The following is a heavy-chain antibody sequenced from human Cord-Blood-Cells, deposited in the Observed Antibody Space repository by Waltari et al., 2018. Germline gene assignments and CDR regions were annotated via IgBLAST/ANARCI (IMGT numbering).Heavy chain of an antibody. CDR2: TNPNSGGT. CDR1: GYTFTGSC. V-gene: IGHV1-2*02. CDR3: AREPGGKGGDY. Sequence: HVQLLQSRAAVKKPGAPVKASCTAAGYTFTGSCLPWARQAPGQGLEWMGWTNPNSGGTNYAQKFQGRVTMTRDTSISTAYMELGRLRSDDTAVYYCAREPGGKGGDYWGQGTLVTVSS. J-gene: IGHJ4*02. D-gene: IGHD3-16*01.